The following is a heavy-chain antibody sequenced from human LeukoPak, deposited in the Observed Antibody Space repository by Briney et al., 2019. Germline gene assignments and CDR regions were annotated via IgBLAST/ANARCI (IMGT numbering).Heavy chain of an antibody. CDR1: GGSISSYY. J-gene: IGHJ4*02. V-gene: IGHV4-39*07. CDR2: IYYTGTT. D-gene: IGHD2-15*01. Sequence: QPSETLSLTCTVSGGSISSYYWGWIRQPPGKGLEWIGSIYYTGTTYYNPSLKSRVSIFVDTSKNQFSLRLTSVNAADTAVYYCARGRVVAANDYWGQGTLVTVSS. CDR3: ARGRVVAANDY.